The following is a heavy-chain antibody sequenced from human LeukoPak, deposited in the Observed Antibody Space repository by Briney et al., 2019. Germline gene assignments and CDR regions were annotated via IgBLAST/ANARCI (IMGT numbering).Heavy chain of an antibody. J-gene: IGHJ4*02. CDR3: AREDIGGSFDY. D-gene: IGHD2-15*01. Sequence: GASVKVSCKASGYTFTSYIISWVRQAPGQGLEWMGWISASSGNTNYAQKFQDRVTMTTDTSTSTAYMELRSLRSDDTAVYYCAREDIGGSFDYWGQGSLVTVSS. CDR1: GYTFTSYI. V-gene: IGHV1-18*01. CDR2: ISASSGNT.